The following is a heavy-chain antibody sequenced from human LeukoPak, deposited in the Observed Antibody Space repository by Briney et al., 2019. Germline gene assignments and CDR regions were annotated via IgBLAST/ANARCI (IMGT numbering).Heavy chain of an antibody. Sequence: GGSLRLSCADSGFTVRSYVMNWVRQAPGKGLEWVSSITSSSSHIYSADSLKGRFAISRDNTKNLLYLQMDSLRAEDTAIYYCAKIAAADPFDYWGRGTLVTVSS. CDR2: ITSSSSHI. V-gene: IGHV3-21*01. J-gene: IGHJ4*02. CDR1: GFTVRSYV. CDR3: AKIAAADPFDY. D-gene: IGHD6-13*01.